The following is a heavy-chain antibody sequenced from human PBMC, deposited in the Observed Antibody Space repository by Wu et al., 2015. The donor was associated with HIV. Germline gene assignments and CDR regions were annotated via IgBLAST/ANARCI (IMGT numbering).Heavy chain of an antibody. CDR2: INPNSGGT. J-gene: IGHJ1*01. Sequence: QVQLVQSGAEVKKPGASVKVSCKASGYTFSAFYLHWVRQAPGQGLEWMGWINPNSGGTKYAQKFQGRVTMTRDTSISTAYMDLSWLRSDDTAVYYCAGGTWERPFHHWGQGTLVTVSS. D-gene: IGHD1-26*01. CDR3: AGGTWERPFHH. V-gene: IGHV1-2*02. CDR1: GYTFSAFY.